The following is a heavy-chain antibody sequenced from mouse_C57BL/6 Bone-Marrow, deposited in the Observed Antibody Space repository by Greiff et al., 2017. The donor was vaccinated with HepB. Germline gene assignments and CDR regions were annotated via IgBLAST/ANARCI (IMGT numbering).Heavy chain of an antibody. Sequence: EVHLVESGGGLVQPGGSLKLSCAASGFTFSDYGMAWVGQAPRKGPEWGAFISNLAYSIYYADTVPGRFTISRENAKNTLYLEMSSLRSEDTAMYYCARMYYYGSSSWFAYWGQGTLVTVSA. D-gene: IGHD1-1*01. J-gene: IGHJ3*01. CDR1: GFTFSDYG. CDR2: ISNLAYSI. CDR3: ARMYYYGSSSWFAY. V-gene: IGHV5-15*01.